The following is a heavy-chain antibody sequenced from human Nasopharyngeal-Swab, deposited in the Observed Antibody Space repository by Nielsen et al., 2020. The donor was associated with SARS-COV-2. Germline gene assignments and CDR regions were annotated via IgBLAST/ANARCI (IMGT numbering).Heavy chain of an antibody. Sequence: WIRQPPGKGLEWVAVISYDGSNKYYADSVKGRFTISRDNSKNTLSLQMNSLRAEDTAVYYCAGGGVTYYYESDSSADMDVWGKGTTVTVSS. D-gene: IGHD3-22*01. J-gene: IGHJ6*03. CDR2: ISYDGSNK. CDR3: AGGGVTYYYESDSSADMDV. V-gene: IGHV3-30*16.